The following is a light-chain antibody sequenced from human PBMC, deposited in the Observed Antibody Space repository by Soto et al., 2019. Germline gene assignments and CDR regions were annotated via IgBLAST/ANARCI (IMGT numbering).Light chain of an antibody. CDR3: QQYDKWPHT. CDR1: QNLSRN. Sequence: EMVMTQSPATLSVSPGERATPSCRASQNLSRNLAWYQQQPGQAPRLLIFYASTTVTGIPSRFSGSGSGTDFTLTISSLQSEDFAVYYCQQYDKWPHTFGQGTKLEIK. V-gene: IGKV3-15*01. CDR2: YAS. J-gene: IGKJ2*01.